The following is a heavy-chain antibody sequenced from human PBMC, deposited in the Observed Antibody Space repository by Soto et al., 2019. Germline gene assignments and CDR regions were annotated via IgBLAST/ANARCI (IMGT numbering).Heavy chain of an antibody. D-gene: IGHD3-16*01. V-gene: IGHV3-33*01. CDR1: GFTFSSHG. CDR2: ICYDGSNK. J-gene: IGHJ4*02. CDR3: ARWGPDKVLDY. Sequence: QVQLVESGGGVVQPGRSLRVSCAASGFTFSSHGMHWVRQAPGKGLEWVAVICYDGSNKYYGESVKGRFIISRDNSKNTVDLQRNSLRAEDTAMYYCARWGPDKVLDYWGQGTLVTVSS.